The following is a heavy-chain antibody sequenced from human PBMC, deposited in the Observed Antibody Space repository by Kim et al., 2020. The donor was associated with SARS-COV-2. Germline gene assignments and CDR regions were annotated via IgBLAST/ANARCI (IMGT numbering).Heavy chain of an antibody. CDR1: GFTFSSYA. Sequence: GGSLRLSCAASGFTFSSYAMHWVRQAPGKGLEWVAVISYDGSNKYYADSVKGRFTISRDNSKNTLYLQMNSLRAEDTAVYYCARAGYDFWSGYYPVNYYYYMDVWGKGTTVTVSS. CDR3: ARAGYDFWSGYYPVNYYYYMDV. CDR2: ISYDGSNK. V-gene: IGHV3-30-3*01. J-gene: IGHJ6*03. D-gene: IGHD3-3*01.